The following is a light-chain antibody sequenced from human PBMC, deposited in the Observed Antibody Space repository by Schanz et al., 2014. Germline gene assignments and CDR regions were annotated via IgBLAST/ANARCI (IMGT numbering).Light chain of an antibody. Sequence: SALTQPRSVSGSPGQSVTISCTGVSSDAGGFTYVSWYQQLPGKAPKLMIYDVSKRPSGVPARFSGSMSGNTASLTISVLQAEDEADYHCCSYAGSHNYVFGTGTKLTVL. J-gene: IGLJ1*01. CDR2: DVS. CDR1: SSDAGGFTY. V-gene: IGLV2-11*01. CDR3: CSYAGSHNYV.